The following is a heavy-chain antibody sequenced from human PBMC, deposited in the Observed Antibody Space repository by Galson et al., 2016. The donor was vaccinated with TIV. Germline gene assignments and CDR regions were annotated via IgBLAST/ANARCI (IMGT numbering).Heavy chain of an antibody. V-gene: IGHV3-23*01. CDR2: ISLSGGRT. Sequence: LRLSCAASRFTFSSYAMSWVRQAPGKGLEWGSAISLSGGRTYYADSVKGRFTFSRDNSKNTLYLQMDRLRAEDTAVYYCARGGGYGDVYFDFWGQGSLVTVSS. CDR3: ARGGGYGDVYFDF. J-gene: IGHJ4*02. CDR1: RFTFSSYA. D-gene: IGHD4-17*01.